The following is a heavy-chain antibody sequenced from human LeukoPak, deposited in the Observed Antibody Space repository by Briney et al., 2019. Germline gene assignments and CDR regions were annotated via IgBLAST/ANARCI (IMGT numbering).Heavy chain of an antibody. J-gene: IGHJ5*02. CDR2: ISWNSSSI. CDR3: AKDPKEYSSSPLLGWFDP. V-gene: IGHV3-9*01. D-gene: IGHD6-6*01. CDR1: GFTFDDYA. Sequence: GGSLRLSCAASGFTFDDYAMHWVRQAPGKGLEWVSGISWNSSSIGYADSVKGRFTIFRDNAKNSLYLQMNSLRAEETALYYCAKDPKEYSSSPLLGWFDPWGQGTLVTVSS.